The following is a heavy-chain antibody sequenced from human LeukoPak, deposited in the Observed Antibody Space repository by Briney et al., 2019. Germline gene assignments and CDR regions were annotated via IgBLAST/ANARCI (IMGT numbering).Heavy chain of an antibody. J-gene: IGHJ4*02. CDR2: INHSGST. CDR1: GGSFSGYY. V-gene: IGHV4-34*01. CDR3: ARVLNYYDSSGYYSFDY. Sequence: PSETLSLTCAVYGGSFSGYYWSWIGQPPGKGLEWSGEINHSGSTNYNPSLKSRVTISVDTSKNQFSLKLSSVTAADTAVYYRARVLNYYDSSGYYSFDYWGQGTLVTVSS. D-gene: IGHD3-22*01.